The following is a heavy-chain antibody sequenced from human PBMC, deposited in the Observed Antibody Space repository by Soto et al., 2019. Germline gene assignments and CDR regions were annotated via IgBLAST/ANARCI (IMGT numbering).Heavy chain of an antibody. CDR2: IIPIFGTA. CDR3: AVGWHGYSYGSFPIYYGMEV. CDR1: GGTFSSYA. J-gene: IGHJ6*04. D-gene: IGHD5-18*01. V-gene: IGHV1-69*13. Sequence: SVKVSCKASGGTFSSYAISWVRQAPGQGLEWMGGIIPIFGTANYAQKFQGRVTITADESTSTAYIELSSLRSEDTAVYYCAVGWHGYSYGSFPIYYGMEVWGKGTTVTVSS.